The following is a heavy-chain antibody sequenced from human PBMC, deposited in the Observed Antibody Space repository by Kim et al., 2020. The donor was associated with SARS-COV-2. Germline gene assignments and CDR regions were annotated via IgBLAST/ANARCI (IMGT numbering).Heavy chain of an antibody. CDR3: ARSGSSGWYLDY. V-gene: IGHV3-64*02. J-gene: IGHJ4*02. CDR1: GFTFSSYA. D-gene: IGHD6-19*01. Sequence: GGSLRLSCAASGFTFSSYAMHWVRQAPGKGLEYVSAISSNGGSTYYAASVKGRFTISRDNSKNTLYLQMGSLRAEDMAVYFCARSGSSGWYLDYWGQGTLVTVSS. CDR2: ISSNGGST.